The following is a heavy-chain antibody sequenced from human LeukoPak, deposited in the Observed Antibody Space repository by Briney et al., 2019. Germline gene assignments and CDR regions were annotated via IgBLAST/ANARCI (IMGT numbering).Heavy chain of an antibody. J-gene: IGHJ6*02. Sequence: GGSLRLSCAASGFTFSSYEMNWVRQAPGKGLEWVSYISSSGSTIYYADSVKGRFTISRDNAKNSLYLQMNSLRAEDTAVYYCARDSSYHYDRYYYGMDVWGQGTTVTVSS. D-gene: IGHD3-22*01. CDR1: GFTFSSYE. CDR3: ARDSSYHYDRYYYGMDV. CDR2: ISSSGSTI. V-gene: IGHV3-48*03.